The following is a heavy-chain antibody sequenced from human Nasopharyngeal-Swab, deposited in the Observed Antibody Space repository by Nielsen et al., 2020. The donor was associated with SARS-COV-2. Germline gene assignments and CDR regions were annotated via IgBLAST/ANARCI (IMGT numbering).Heavy chain of an antibody. CDR1: GYTLTELS. Sequence: VKVSCKVSGYTLTELSMHWVRQAPGKGLEWMGGFDPEDGETIYAQKFQGRVTMTEDTSTDTAYMELSSLRSEDTAVYYCATGAAVAGTPISYYYYYGMDVWGQGTTVTVSS. D-gene: IGHD6-19*01. V-gene: IGHV1-24*01. CDR3: ATGAAVAGTPISYYYYYGMDV. J-gene: IGHJ6*02. CDR2: FDPEDGET.